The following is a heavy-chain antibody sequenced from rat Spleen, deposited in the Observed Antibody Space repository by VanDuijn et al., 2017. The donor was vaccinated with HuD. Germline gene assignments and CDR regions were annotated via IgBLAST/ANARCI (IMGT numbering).Heavy chain of an antibody. V-gene: IGHV5-29*01. CDR3: AREAGIPFHYFDY. J-gene: IGHJ2*01. CDR2: INYDGSST. CDR1: GFTFSNYG. D-gene: IGHD1-4*01. Sequence: EVQLVESGGGLVQPGRSLKLSCAASGFTFSNYGMAWVCQAPTKGLEWVATINYDGSSTHYRDSVKGRFTVSRDNAKSTLSLQVDSLRSEDTATYYCAREAGIPFHYFDYWGRGVMVTVSS.